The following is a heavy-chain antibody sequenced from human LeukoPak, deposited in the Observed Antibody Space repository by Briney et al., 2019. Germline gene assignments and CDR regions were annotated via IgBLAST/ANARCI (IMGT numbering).Heavy chain of an antibody. Sequence: SETLSLTCTVSGGSISSYYWGWIRQPPGKGLEWIGSIYYSGSTYYNPSLKSRVTISADTSKNQFSLKLSSVTAADTAVYYCARESASDAFDIWGQGTMVTVSS. V-gene: IGHV4-39*02. CDR2: IYYSGST. CDR3: ARESASDAFDI. CDR1: GGSISSYY. J-gene: IGHJ3*02.